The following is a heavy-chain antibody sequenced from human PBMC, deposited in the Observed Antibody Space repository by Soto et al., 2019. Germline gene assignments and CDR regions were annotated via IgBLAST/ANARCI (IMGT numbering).Heavy chain of an antibody. D-gene: IGHD3-22*01. CDR2: IIPVFGIV. V-gene: IGHV1-69*01. CDR1: GGTLSNSA. Sequence: QVQLAQSGAEVKKPGSSVKVSCKASGGTLSNSAFSWVRQAPGEGLEWMGGIIPVFGIVNYAKKYQDRVTITADESTSTAYMELSSLRSDDTAVYYCGTGRIVVVGSRAYYGMDVWGQGTSVTVT. J-gene: IGHJ6*02. CDR3: GTGRIVVVGSRAYYGMDV.